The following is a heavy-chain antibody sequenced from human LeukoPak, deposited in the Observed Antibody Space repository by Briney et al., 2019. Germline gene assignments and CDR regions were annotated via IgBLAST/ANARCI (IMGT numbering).Heavy chain of an antibody. Sequence: TSETLSLTCAVYGGSFSGHYWSWIRQPPGKGLEWIGEINHSGSTNYNPSLKSRVTISVDTSKNQFSLKLSSVTAADTAVYYCASGTYDSSGYYYVRRARFDYWGQGTLVTVSS. D-gene: IGHD3-22*01. CDR3: ASGTYDSSGYYYVRRARFDY. CDR2: INHSGST. CDR1: GGSFSGHY. V-gene: IGHV4-34*01. J-gene: IGHJ4*02.